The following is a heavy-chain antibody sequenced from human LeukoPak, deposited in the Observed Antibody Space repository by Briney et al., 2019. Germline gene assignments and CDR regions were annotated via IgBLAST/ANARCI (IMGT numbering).Heavy chain of an antibody. CDR2: IKQDGSEK. V-gene: IGHV3-7*03. J-gene: IGHJ4*02. CDR1: GLTFSSSW. Sequence: GGSLRLSCAVSGLTFSSSWMSWVRQAPGKGLEWVANIKQDGSEKYYVDSVKGRFTISRDNAKNSLYLQMNSLRAEEKAVYYCARDPRSLVGATTADYWGQGTLVTVSS. CDR3: ARDPRSLVGATTADY. D-gene: IGHD1-26*01.